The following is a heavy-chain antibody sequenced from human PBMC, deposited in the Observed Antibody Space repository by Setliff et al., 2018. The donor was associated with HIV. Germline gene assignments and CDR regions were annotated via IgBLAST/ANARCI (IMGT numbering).Heavy chain of an antibody. Sequence: GGSLRLSCAASGFTFSSYAMSWVRQAPGKGLEWVSAISGSGGSTWYADSVKGRFTISRDNSKDTLYLQMSGLTAEDTAIYYCAKTLVVVASPLDFWGQGTLVTVSS. D-gene: IGHD2-15*01. V-gene: IGHV3-23*01. CDR3: AKTLVVVASPLDF. J-gene: IGHJ4*02. CDR2: ISGSGGST. CDR1: GFTFSSYA.